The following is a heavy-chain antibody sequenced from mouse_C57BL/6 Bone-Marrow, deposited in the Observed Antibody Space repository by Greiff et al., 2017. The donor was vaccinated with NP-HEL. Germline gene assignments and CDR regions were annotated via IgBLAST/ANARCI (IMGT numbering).Heavy chain of an antibody. CDR1: GYTFTSYW. D-gene: IGHD1-1*01. Sequence: QVQLKQPGAELVKPGASVKMSCKASGYTFTSYWITWVKQRPGQGLEWIGVIYPCSGGTNYNEKFKGKATLTVDKSSSTAYMQLSSLTSEDSAVYYCSSYAFRNYGWSYGFADWGQGTLVTVSA. CDR2: IYPCSGGT. J-gene: IGHJ3*01. CDR3: SSYAFRNYGWSYGFAD. V-gene: IGHV1-55*01.